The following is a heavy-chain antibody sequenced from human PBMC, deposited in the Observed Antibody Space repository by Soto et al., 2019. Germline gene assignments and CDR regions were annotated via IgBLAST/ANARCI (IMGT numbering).Heavy chain of an antibody. D-gene: IGHD3-3*01. CDR1: GGSISSSNW. Sequence: QVQLQESGPGLVKPSGTLSLTCAVSGGSISSSNWWRWVRQPPGKGLEWIGEIYHSASTNYNPSLKTRVTISVDKSKNLFSLKQSAVTAADTAVYCCARLRFLEWRMDVWGQGTTVTVSS. CDR2: IYHSAST. V-gene: IGHV4-4*01. CDR3: ARLRFLEWRMDV. J-gene: IGHJ6*02.